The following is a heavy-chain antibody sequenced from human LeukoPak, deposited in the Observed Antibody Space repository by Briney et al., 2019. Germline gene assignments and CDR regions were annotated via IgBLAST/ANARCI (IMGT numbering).Heavy chain of an antibody. Sequence: ASVKVSCKASGYTFAGYYMHWVRQAPGQGLEWMGWINPNSGGTNYAQKFQGRVTMTRDTSISTAYMELSRLRSDDTAVYYCARGLPYGIVGAKWGQGTLVTVSS. CDR2: INPNSGGT. D-gene: IGHD1-26*01. V-gene: IGHV1-2*02. CDR1: GYTFAGYY. CDR3: ARGLPYGIVGAK. J-gene: IGHJ4*02.